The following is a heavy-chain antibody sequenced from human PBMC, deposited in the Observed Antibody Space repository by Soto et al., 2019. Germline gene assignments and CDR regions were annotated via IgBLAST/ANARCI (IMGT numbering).Heavy chain of an antibody. CDR2: ISWNSGSI. J-gene: IGHJ4*02. CDR1: GFTFDDYA. V-gene: IGHV3-9*01. Sequence: GGSLRLSCAASGFTFDDYAMHWVRQAPGKGLEWVSGISWNSGSIGYADSVKGRFTISRDNAKNSLYLQMNSLRAEDTALYYCAKDSREYSGYEFDYWGQGTLVTVSS. CDR3: AKDSREYSGYEFDY. D-gene: IGHD5-12*01.